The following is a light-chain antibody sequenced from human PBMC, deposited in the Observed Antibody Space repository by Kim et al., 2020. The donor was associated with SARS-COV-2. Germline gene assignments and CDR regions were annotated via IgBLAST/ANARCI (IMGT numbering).Light chain of an antibody. J-gene: IGKJ2*01. CDR2: GAS. V-gene: IGKV3-15*01. CDR3: QQFKDFPYT. CDR1: QSVSSD. Sequence: EIVMTQSPATLSLSPGETATLSCRASQSVSSDLAWYQQKPGQAPRLLIYGASTRATGIPVRFSGSVSGTDFTLTISSLQSEDFAVYYCQQFKDFPYTFGQGTKLEIK.